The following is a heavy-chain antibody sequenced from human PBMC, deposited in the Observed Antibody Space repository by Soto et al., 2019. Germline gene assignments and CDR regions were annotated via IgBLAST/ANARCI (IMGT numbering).Heavy chain of an antibody. V-gene: IGHV4-34*01. CDR2: INHSGST. D-gene: IGHD3-10*01. CDR1: GGSFSGYY. Sequence: PSETLSLTCAVYGGSFSGYYWSWIRQPPGKGLEWIGEINHSGSTNYNPSHKSRVTISVDTSKNQFSLKLRSVTAADTAVYYCARVTRLWFGEYELDYWGQGTLVTVSS. CDR3: ARVTRLWFGEYELDY. J-gene: IGHJ4*02.